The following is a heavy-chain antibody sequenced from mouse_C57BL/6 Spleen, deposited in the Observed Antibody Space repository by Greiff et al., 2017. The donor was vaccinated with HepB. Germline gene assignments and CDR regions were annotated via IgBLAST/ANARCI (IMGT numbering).Heavy chain of an antibody. CDR2: IYPRDGST. D-gene: IGHD4-1*01. CDR1: GYTFTSYD. V-gene: IGHV1-85*01. J-gene: IGHJ3*01. Sequence: QVQLKQSGPELVKPGASVKLSCKASGYTFTSYDINWVKQRPGQGLEWIGWIYPRDGSTKYNEKFKGKATLTVDTSSSTAYMELHSLTSEDSAVYFCARRGTRWDGWFAYWGQGTLVTVSA. CDR3: ARRGTRWDGWFAY.